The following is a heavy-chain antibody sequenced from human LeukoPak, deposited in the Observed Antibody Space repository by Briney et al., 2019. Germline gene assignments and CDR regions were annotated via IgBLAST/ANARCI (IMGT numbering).Heavy chain of an antibody. CDR2: INPSGGST. CDR3: ARAAMDDSSGYYYYFDY. J-gene: IGHJ4*02. CDR1: GYTFTSYY. Sequence: ASVKVSCKASGYTFTSYYMHWVRQAPGQGLEWMGIINPSGGSTSYAQKFQGRVTMTRDMSTSTVYMELSSLRSEDTAVYYCARAAMDDSSGYYYYFDYWGQGTLVTVSS. D-gene: IGHD3-22*01. V-gene: IGHV1-46*01.